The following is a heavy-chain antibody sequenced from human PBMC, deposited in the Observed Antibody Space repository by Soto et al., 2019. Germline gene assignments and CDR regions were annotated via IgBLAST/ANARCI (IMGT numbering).Heavy chain of an antibody. J-gene: IGHJ5*02. D-gene: IGHD3-10*01. CDR1: GGSISSYY. CDR2: IYYSGST. Sequence: SETLSLTCTVSGGSISSYYWSWIRQPPGKGLEWIGYIYYSGSTNYNPSLKSRVTISVDTSKNQFPLKLSPVTAADTAVYYCARLDYYGSGSHFYPWGQGTLVTVSS. CDR3: ARLDYYGSGSHFYP. V-gene: IGHV4-59*01.